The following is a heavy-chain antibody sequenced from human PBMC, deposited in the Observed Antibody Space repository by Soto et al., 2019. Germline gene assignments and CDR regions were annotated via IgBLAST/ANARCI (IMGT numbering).Heavy chain of an antibody. J-gene: IGHJ4*02. Sequence: EVQLLESGGGLVQPGGSLTLSCVVSGFTFSSSAMAWVRQAPGEGLEWISGISNSGVAAFYADSVAGRFTISRDNSKNTLYLQMNSLGVDDTAVYHCAKMAYFGDPPGGDSWGQGTLVTVSS. CDR1: GFTFSSSA. CDR3: AKMAYFGDPPGGDS. D-gene: IGHD3-10*01. CDR2: ISNSGVAA. V-gene: IGHV3-23*01.